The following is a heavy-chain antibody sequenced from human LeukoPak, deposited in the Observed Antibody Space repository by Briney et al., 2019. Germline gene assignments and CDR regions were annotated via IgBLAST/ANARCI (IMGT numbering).Heavy chain of an antibody. D-gene: IGHD1-26*01. CDR2: ISASGGST. CDR1: GFTFSSYA. Sequence: GGSLRLSCAASGFTFSSYAMSWVRQAPGKGLEWVSEISASGGSTYYADSVKGRFTISRDNSKNTLYLQMNSLRAEDTAVYYCAKWSGSREALDYWGQGTLVTVSS. V-gene: IGHV3-23*01. CDR3: AKWSGSREALDY. J-gene: IGHJ4*02.